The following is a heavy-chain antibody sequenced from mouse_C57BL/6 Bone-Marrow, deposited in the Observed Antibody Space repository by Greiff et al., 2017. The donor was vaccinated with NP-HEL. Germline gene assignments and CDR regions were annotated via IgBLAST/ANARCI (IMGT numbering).Heavy chain of an antibody. Sequence: EVMLVESGGGLVKPGGSLKLSCAASGFTFSDYGMHWVRQAPEKGLEWVAYISSGSSTIYYVDTVKGRFTISRDNAKNTLFLQMTSLRSEDTAMYYCARLGRYYYAMDYWGQGTSVTVSS. D-gene: IGHD4-1*01. V-gene: IGHV5-17*01. CDR2: ISSGSSTI. J-gene: IGHJ4*01. CDR3: ARLGRYYYAMDY. CDR1: GFTFSDYG.